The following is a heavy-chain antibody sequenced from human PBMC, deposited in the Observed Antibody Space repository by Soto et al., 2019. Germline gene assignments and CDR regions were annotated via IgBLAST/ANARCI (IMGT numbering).Heavy chain of an antibody. CDR1: GFTFSSYA. CDR2: ISGSGGST. CDR3: AKDSQLWFGYYGMDV. V-gene: IGHV3-23*01. Sequence: SLRLSCAASGFTFSSYAMSWVRQAPGKGLEWVSAISGSGGSTYYADSVKGRFTISRDNSKNTLYLQMNSLRAEDTAVYYCAKDSQLWFGYYGMDVWGQGTTVTVSS. J-gene: IGHJ6*02. D-gene: IGHD3-10*01.